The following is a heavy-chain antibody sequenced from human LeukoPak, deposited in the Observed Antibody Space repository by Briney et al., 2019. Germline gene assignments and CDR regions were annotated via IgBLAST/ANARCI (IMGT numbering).Heavy chain of an antibody. D-gene: IGHD3-22*01. CDR3: ARIGYYYDRSGYVYYFDY. Sequence: SQTLSLTCTVSGDSIRSFYWSWIRQPPGKGLEWIAYISYSGSTNYHPSLKSRVTISLDTSKNQFSLRLSSVTAADTAVYYCARIGYYYDRSGYVYYFDYWGQGTLVTVSS. CDR1: GDSIRSFY. CDR2: ISYSGST. J-gene: IGHJ4*02. V-gene: IGHV4-59*08.